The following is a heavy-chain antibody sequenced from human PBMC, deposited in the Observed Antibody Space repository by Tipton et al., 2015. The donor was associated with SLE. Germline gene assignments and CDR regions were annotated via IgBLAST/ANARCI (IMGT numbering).Heavy chain of an antibody. D-gene: IGHD3-3*01. CDR3: ARIEDFWSGRIDP. J-gene: IGHJ5*02. CDR2: INHYGST. V-gene: IGHV4-34*01. CDR1: LGSISTYY. Sequence: TLSLTCTVSLGSISTYYWSWIRQPPGKGLEWIGEINHYGSTNYSPSLKSRVTISVDASKNQFSLKLNFVTAADTAFYYCARIEDFWSGRIDPWGQGTLITVSS.